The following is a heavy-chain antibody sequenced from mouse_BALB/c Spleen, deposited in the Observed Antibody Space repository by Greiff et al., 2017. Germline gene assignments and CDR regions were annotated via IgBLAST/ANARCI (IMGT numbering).Heavy chain of an antibody. J-gene: IGHJ2*01. D-gene: IGHD2-2*01. V-gene: IGHV3-2*02. CDR3: ARDYGYDYFDY. CDR1: GYSITSDYA. Sequence: VQLKESGPGLVKPSQSLSLTCTVTGYSITSDYAWNWIRQFPGNKLEWMGYISYSGSTSYNPSLKSRISITRDTSKNQFFLQLNSVTTEDTATYYCARDYGYDYFDYWGQGTTLTVSS. CDR2: ISYSGST.